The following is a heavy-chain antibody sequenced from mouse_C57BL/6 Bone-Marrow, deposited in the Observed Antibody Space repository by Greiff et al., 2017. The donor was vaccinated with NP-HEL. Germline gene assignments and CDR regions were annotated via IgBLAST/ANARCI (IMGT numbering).Heavy chain of an antibody. CDR3: AITTVVATYWYFDV. J-gene: IGHJ1*03. V-gene: IGHV1-55*01. Sequence: QVQLKQSGAELVKSGASVKMSCKASGYTFTSYWITWVKQRPGQGLEWIGDIYPGSGSTNYNEKFKSKATLTVDTSSSTAYMQLSSLTSEDSAVYYCAITTVVATYWYFDVWGTGTTVTVSS. CDR1: GYTFTSYW. D-gene: IGHD1-1*01. CDR2: IYPGSGST.